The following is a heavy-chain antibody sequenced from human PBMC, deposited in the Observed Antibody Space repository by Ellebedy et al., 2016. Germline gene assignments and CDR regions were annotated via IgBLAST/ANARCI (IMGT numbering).Heavy chain of an antibody. J-gene: IGHJ4*02. D-gene: IGHD3-10*01. Sequence: GGSLRLXXAASGFTFSKAWMSWVRQAPGKGLEWVGRIHSKTDGGTTDYAPPVKDRFTISRDDSVNMLYLQMNSLRTEDTAVYYCRCGSGPLDYWGQGTLVTVSS. CDR2: IHSKTDGGTT. CDR1: GFTFSKAW. CDR3: RCGSGPLDY. V-gene: IGHV3-15*01.